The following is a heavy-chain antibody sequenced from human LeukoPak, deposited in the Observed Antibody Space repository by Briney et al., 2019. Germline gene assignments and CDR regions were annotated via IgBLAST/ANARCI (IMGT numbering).Heavy chain of an antibody. D-gene: IGHD1-14*01. CDR3: ARGVEPLAANTLAY. CDR2: LYSDGNT. J-gene: IGHJ4*02. CDR1: GFTVITND. Sequence: GGSLRLSRAASGFTVITNDMTWVRQAPGKGLEWVSVLYSDGNTKYADSVQGRFTISRDNSKNTLYLEMNNLSPDDTAVYYCARGVEPLAANTLAYWGQGTLVTVSS. V-gene: IGHV3-53*01.